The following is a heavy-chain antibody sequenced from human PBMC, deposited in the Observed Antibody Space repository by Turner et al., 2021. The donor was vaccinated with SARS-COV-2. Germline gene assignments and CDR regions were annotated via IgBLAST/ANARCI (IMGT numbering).Heavy chain of an antibody. D-gene: IGHD3-3*01. CDR1: GGPVSSSRCY. Sequence: QLQLQESGPGLVKPSETLSLTCTVTGGPVSSSRCYGGWIRQPPGKGREWSGSIYYSGTNYYNPSLKSRVTISVDTSKNQFSLKLSSVTAADTAVYYCARLDYDFWSGYYTGWFDPWGQGTLVTVSS. CDR3: ARLDYDFWSGYYTGWFDP. CDR2: IYYSGTN. J-gene: IGHJ5*02. V-gene: IGHV4-39*01.